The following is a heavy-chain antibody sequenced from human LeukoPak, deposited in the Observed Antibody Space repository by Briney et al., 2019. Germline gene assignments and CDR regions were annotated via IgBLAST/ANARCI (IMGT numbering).Heavy chain of an antibody. CDR2: INHSGST. CDR1: GGSFSGYY. CDR3: ARKGYSSPNWFDP. J-gene: IGHJ5*02. Sequence: PSETLSLTCAVYGGSFSGYYWSWIRQPPGEGLEWIGEINHSGSTNYNPSLKSRVTISVDTSKNQFSLKLSSVTAADTAVYYCARKGYSSPNWFDPWGQGTLVTVSS. D-gene: IGHD6-13*01. V-gene: IGHV4-34*01.